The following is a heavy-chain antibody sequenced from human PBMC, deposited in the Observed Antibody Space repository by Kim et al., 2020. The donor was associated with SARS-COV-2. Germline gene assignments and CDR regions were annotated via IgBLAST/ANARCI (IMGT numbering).Heavy chain of an antibody. CDR2: IIPIFGTA. V-gene: IGHV1-69*06. J-gene: IGHJ6*02. CDR1: GCTFSSYS. CDR3: ARSSIWERIDTWYGMEL. D-gene: IGHD6-13*01. Sequence: SVKVSCKASGCTFSSYSISWVRQAPGQGLEWMGGIIPIFGTANYAQKFQGRVTITADKSTRTAYMELSSLRSEDTAVYYCARSSIWERIDTWYGMELWGQGNTVTVS.